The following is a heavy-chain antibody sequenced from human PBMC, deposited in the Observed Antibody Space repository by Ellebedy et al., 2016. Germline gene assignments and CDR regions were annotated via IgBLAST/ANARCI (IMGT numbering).Heavy chain of an antibody. CDR2: IRSKAYGGTT. V-gene: IGHV3-49*03. J-gene: IGHJ6*03. CDR1: GFTFGDYG. D-gene: IGHD1-26*01. CDR3: TRDLGAPIGYYYYMDV. Sequence: GGSLRLSCTASGFTFGDYGMSWFRQAPGKGLAWVGFIRSKAYGGTTEYAASVKGRITISRDDSKSIGYLQVNSLKTEDTAVYYCTRDLGAPIGYYYYMDVWGKGTTVTVSS.